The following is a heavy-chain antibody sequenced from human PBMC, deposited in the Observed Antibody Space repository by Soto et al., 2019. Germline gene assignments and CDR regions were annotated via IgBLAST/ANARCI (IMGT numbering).Heavy chain of an antibody. Sequence: QLQLQESGPGLVKPSETLSLTCTVSGGSISSSSYYWGWIRQPPGKGLEWIGSIYYSGSTYYNPSLKSRVTISVDTSKNQFSLKLSSVTAADTAVYYCARHEGERWELLLVLDAFDIWGQGTMVTVSS. J-gene: IGHJ3*02. V-gene: IGHV4-39*01. CDR3: ARHEGERWELLLVLDAFDI. D-gene: IGHD1-26*01. CDR1: GGSISSSSYY. CDR2: IYYSGST.